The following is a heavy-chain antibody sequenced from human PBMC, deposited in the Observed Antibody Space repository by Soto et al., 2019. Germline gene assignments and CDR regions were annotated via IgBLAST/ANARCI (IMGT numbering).Heavy chain of an antibody. D-gene: IGHD3-10*01. J-gene: IGHJ5*02. V-gene: IGHV3-7*01. Sequence: GGSLRLSYAASGFTFSSYWMSWVRQAPGKGLEWVANIKQDGSEKYYVDSVKGRFTISRDNAKNSLYLQMNSLRAEDTAVYYCARNSITMVRGVWNPWGQGTLVTVSS. CDR2: IKQDGSEK. CDR1: GFTFSSYW. CDR3: ARNSITMVRGVWNP.